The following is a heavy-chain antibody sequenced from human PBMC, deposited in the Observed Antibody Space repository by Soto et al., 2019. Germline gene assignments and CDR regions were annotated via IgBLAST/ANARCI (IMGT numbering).Heavy chain of an antibody. CDR1: GGFIRRSGYY. D-gene: IGHD6-6*01. V-gene: IGHV4-39*01. J-gene: IGHJ6*01. CDR2: IYYSGST. Sequence: PETLPLTCTVSGGFIRRSGYYWGWIRLPPGKGREWIGSIYYSGSTYYNPSRKRRVTLSVDTSKNPFSLKLSSVTAADTAVYYCTSRDRSSSLMVAYYDGMDVWVRGSMVS. CDR3: TSRDRSSSLMVAYYDGMDV.